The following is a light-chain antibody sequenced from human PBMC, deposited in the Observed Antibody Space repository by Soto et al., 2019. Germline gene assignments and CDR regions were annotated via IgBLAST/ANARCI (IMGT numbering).Light chain of an antibody. V-gene: IGKV3-15*01. CDR1: ESVGNN. CDR3: QQYGISPRT. CDR2: GAS. J-gene: IGKJ1*01. Sequence: EIVMTQSPATLSVSPGERATLSCRASESVGNNLAWYQQRPGQAPRLLIYGASTRATGIPARFSGSGSGTDFTLTISRLEPEDFAVYYCQQYGISPRTFGQGTKVDIK.